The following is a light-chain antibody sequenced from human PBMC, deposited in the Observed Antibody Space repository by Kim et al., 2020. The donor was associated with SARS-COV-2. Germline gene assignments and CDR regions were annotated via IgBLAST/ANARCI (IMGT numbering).Light chain of an antibody. V-gene: IGLV8-61*01. Sequence: GETGQLQCGLHSGSVYTRHYPSGSHQPPGQGPRTLIYSADTRSSGVPDRFSGAILGNKAVLTITGAQADDESDYYCMLYMGNGISVFGGGTQLTVL. CDR1: SGSVYTRHY. J-gene: IGLJ3*02. CDR2: SAD. CDR3: MLYMGNGISV.